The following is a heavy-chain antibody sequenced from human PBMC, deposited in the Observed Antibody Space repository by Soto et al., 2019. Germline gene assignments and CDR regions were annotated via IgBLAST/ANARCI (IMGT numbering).Heavy chain of an antibody. CDR2: ISGSGGST. D-gene: IGHD5-12*01. CDR3: ASERVGYSGYDYDY. CDR1: GFTFSSYA. V-gene: IGHV3-23*01. Sequence: GGSLRLSCAASGFTFSSYAMSWVRQAPGKGLEWVSAISGSGGSTYYADSVKGRFTISRDNSKNTLYLQMNSLRAEDTAVYYCASERVGYSGYDYDYWGQGTLVTVSS. J-gene: IGHJ4*02.